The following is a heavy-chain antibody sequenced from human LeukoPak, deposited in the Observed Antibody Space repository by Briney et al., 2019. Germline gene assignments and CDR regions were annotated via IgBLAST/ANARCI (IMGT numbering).Heavy chain of an antibody. J-gene: IGHJ4*02. Sequence: PSETLSLTCIVSGGSISSGDYYWSWIRQPPGKGLEWIGYIYYSGSTYYNPSLKSRVTISVDTSKSRFSLNLSSVTAADTAVYYCAGNILWGIGGYYFDYWGQGILVTVSS. CDR1: GGSISSGDYY. CDR3: AGNILWGIGGYYFDY. D-gene: IGHD2-21*01. V-gene: IGHV4-30-4*01. CDR2: IYYSGST.